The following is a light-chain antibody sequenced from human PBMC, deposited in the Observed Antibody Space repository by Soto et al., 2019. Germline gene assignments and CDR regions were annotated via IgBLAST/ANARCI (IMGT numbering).Light chain of an antibody. CDR3: QQYSSYPLT. CDR1: QGISNY. J-gene: IGKJ4*01. CDR2: AAS. V-gene: IGKV1-16*01. Sequence: DIQMTQSPSSLSASVGDRVTITCRASQGISNYVAWFQQKSGKAPKSLIYAASSLHSGVPSRFSGSGSGTDFTLTINSLQPADFATYYCQQYSSYPLTFGGGTEVDIK.